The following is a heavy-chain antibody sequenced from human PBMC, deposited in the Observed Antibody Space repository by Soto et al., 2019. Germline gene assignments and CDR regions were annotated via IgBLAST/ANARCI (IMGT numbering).Heavy chain of an antibody. Sequence: PGGSLRLSCAASGFTFSSYGMHWVRQAPGKGLEWVAVIWYDGSNKYYADSVKGRFTISRDNSKNTLYLQMNSLRAEDTAVYYCATSLWGYGQLDYWGQGTLVTVSS. CDR3: ATSLWGYGQLDY. CDR2: IWYDGSNK. J-gene: IGHJ4*02. D-gene: IGHD3-10*01. CDR1: GFTFSSYG. V-gene: IGHV3-33*01.